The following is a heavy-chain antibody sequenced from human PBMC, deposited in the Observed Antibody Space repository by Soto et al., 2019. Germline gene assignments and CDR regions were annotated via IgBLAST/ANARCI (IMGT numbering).Heavy chain of an antibody. V-gene: IGHV3-23*01. J-gene: IGHJ6*02. Sequence: GGSLRLSCAASGFTFSSYAMSWVRQAPGKGLEWVSAISGSGGSTYYADSVKGRFTISRDNSKNTLYLQMNSLRAEDTAVYYCAKEWYSSGWYLLADYGMDVWGQGTTVTVSS. CDR1: GFTFSSYA. D-gene: IGHD6-19*01. CDR3: AKEWYSSGWYLLADYGMDV. CDR2: ISGSGGST.